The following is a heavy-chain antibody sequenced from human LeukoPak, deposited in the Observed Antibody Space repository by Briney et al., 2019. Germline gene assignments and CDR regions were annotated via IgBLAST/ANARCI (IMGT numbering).Heavy chain of an antibody. CDR1: GGTFSSYA. J-gene: IGHJ5*02. CDR2: IIPIFGTA. D-gene: IGHD6-13*01. Sequence: ASVKVSCKASGGTFSSYAISWVRQAPGQGLEWMGGIIPIFGTANYAQKFQGRVTITADKSTSTAYMELSSLRSEDTAVYYCAREQQLVYPTWFDPWGQGTLVTVSS. CDR3: AREQQLVYPTWFDP. V-gene: IGHV1-69*06.